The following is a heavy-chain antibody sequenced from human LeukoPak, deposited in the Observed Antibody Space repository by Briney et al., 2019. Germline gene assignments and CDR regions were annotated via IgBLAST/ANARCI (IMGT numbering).Heavy chain of an antibody. CDR1: GGSVSVYY. J-gene: IGHJ4*02. D-gene: IGHD3-16*01. V-gene: IGHV4-59*02. CDR3: AKWPPLGGQTDS. Sequence: SETLSLTCTVSGGSVSVYYWTWIRQPPGKGLEWIGYTSYSGSTNYNPSLKSRANISVDTSKNHVSLNLSSVTAADTAVYYCAKWPPLGGQTDSWGQGTLVIVST. CDR2: TSYSGST.